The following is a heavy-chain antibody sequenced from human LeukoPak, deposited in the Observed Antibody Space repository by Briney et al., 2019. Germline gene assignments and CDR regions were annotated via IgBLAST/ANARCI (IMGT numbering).Heavy chain of an antibody. J-gene: IGHJ3*02. CDR2: IYSGGST. D-gene: IGHD1/OR15-1a*01. Sequence: PGGSLRLSCAASGFTVSSNHMSWVRQAPGKGLEWVSVIYSGGSTCYADSVKGRFTISRDNSKNTLYLQMNSLRAEDTAVYYCARETRNALDIWGQGTMATVSS. CDR1: GFTVSSNH. V-gene: IGHV3-53*01. CDR3: ARETRNALDI.